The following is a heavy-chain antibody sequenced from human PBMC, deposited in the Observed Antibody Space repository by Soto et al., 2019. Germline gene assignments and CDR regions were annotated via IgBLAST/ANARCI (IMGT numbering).Heavy chain of an antibody. CDR2: IYYSGST. J-gene: IGHJ4*02. Sequence: QLQLQESGPGLVKPSETLSLTCTVSGGSISSSSYYWGWIRQPPGKGLEWIGSIYYSGSTYYNPSLKSRVPISVDTSKNQFSLKLSSVTAADTAVYYCARRAVDITGAGFDYWGQGTLVTVSS. V-gene: IGHV4-39*01. D-gene: IGHD6-19*01. CDR1: GGSISSSSYY. CDR3: ARRAVDITGAGFDY.